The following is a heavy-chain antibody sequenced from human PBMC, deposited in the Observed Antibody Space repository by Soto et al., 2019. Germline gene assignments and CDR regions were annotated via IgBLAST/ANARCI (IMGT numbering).Heavy chain of an antibody. Sequence: SVKVSCKASGGTFSSFTIRWVRQAPGQGLEWMGGIIPIYGTANYAQKFQGRVTITADASTMTAYMELSSLRSEDTAAYYCAKDRRADWESYYYYAMDVWGQGTTVPVSS. CDR2: IIPIYGTA. V-gene: IGHV1-69*13. CDR3: AKDRRADWESYYYYAMDV. J-gene: IGHJ6*02. CDR1: GGTFSSFT. D-gene: IGHD1-26*01.